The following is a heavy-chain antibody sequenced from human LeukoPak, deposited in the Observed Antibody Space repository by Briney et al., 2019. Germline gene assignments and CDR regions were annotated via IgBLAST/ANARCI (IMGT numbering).Heavy chain of an antibody. CDR3: AKDSDIPGSFDY. V-gene: IGHV3-23*01. D-gene: IGHD2-21*02. J-gene: IGHJ4*02. Sequence: LAGGSLRLSCAASGFTFRNYAMNWVRQAPGKGLEWVSGISGSGRTYYADSVKGRFTISRDNSNNTLSLQMTSLRVEDTAIYFCAKDSDIPGSFDYWGQGTPVTVSS. CDR1: GFTFRNYA. CDR2: ISGSGRT.